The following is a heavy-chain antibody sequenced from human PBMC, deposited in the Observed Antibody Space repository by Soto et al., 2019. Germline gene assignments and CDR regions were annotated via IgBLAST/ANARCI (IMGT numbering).Heavy chain of an antibody. CDR2: IYYSGTT. CDR3: ARLAVHTSRFTAY. Sequence: QLQLQESGPGLVKPSETLSLTCTVSGGSISSSSYYWGWIRQPPGKGLEWIGSIYYSGTTYYIPSIKSPAPISVDTSQTHFSLILSSVTAAATAVYSFARLAVHTSRFTAYWGQGTLVTVSS. J-gene: IGHJ4*02. V-gene: IGHV4-39*01. CDR1: GGSISSSSYY. D-gene: IGHD2-2*02.